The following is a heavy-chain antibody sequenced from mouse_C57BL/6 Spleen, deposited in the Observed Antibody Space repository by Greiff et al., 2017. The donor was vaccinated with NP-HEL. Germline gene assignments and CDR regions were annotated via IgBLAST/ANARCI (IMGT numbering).Heavy chain of an antibody. Sequence: VKLMESGPELVKPGASVKISCKASGYAFSSSWMNWVKQRPGKGLEWIGRIYPGDGDTNYNGKFKGKATLTADKSSSTAYMQLSSLTSEDSAVYFCARWAPYYYYFDYWGQGTTLTVSS. V-gene: IGHV1-82*01. D-gene: IGHD2-10*01. CDR1: GYAFSSSW. CDR2: IYPGDGDT. CDR3: ARWAPYYYYFDY. J-gene: IGHJ2*01.